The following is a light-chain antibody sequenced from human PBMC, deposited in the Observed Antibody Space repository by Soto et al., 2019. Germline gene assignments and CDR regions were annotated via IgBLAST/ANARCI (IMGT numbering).Light chain of an antibody. CDR1: NIGSKN. CDR2: RDN. CDR3: QVWDSRAGV. J-gene: IGLJ1*01. V-gene: IGLV3-9*01. Sequence: SYELTQPVSVSVALGQTATVTCGGWNIGSKNVHWYQQRPGQAPVLVIYRDNNRPSGIPERFSGSNSQNTATLTISGAQAGDEADYFCQVWDSRAGVFGTGTKLTVL.